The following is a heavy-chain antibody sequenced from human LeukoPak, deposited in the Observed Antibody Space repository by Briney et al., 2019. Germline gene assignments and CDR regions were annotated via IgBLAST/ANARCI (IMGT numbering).Heavy chain of an antibody. D-gene: IGHD6-19*01. CDR1: GYTFTGYY. J-gene: IGHJ3*02. Sequence: ASVKVSCKASGYTFTGYYKHWVRQAPGQGLEWMGWINPNSGGTNYAQKFQGRVTMTRDTSISTAYMELSRLRSDDTAVYYCARQQWLVNAFDIWGQGTMVTVSS. V-gene: IGHV1-2*02. CDR2: INPNSGGT. CDR3: ARQQWLVNAFDI.